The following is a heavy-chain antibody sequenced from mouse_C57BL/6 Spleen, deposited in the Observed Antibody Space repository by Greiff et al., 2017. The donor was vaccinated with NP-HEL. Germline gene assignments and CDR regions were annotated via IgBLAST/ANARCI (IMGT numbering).Heavy chain of an antibody. D-gene: IGHD2-1*01. CDR2: IDPSDSET. CDR3: ARGGGNSWFAY. Sequence: VQLQQPGAELVRLGSSVKLSCKASGYTFTSYWMHWVKQRPIQGLEWIGNIDPSDSETHYNQKFKDKATLTVDKSSSTAYMQLSSLTSEDSAVYYCARGGGNSWFAYWGQGTLVTVSA. CDR1: GYTFTSYW. J-gene: IGHJ3*01. V-gene: IGHV1-52*01.